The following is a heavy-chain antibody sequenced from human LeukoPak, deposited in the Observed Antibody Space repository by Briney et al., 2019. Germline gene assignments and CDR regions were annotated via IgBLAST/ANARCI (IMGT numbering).Heavy chain of an antibody. V-gene: IGHV3-30-3*01. D-gene: IGHD2-2*01. Sequence: GGSLRLSCAASGFTFSSYAMHWVRQAPGKGLEWVAVISYDGSNKYYADSVKGRFTISRDNAKNSLYLQMNSLRADDTAVYYCARDVTALDSWGQGTLVTVSS. CDR2: ISYDGSNK. J-gene: IGHJ4*02. CDR3: ARDVTALDS. CDR1: GFTFSSYA.